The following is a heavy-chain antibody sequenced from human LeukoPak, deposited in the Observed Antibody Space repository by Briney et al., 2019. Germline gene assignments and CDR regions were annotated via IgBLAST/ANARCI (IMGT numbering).Heavy chain of an antibody. J-gene: IGHJ4*02. V-gene: IGHV4-61*02. CDR1: GGSISSGSYY. D-gene: IGHD3-9*01. CDR3: ASGLRYFDLYY. CDR2: IYTSGST. Sequence: PSETLSLTCAVSGGSISSGSYYWSWIRQPAGKGLEWIGRIYTSGSTNYNPSLKSRVTISVDTSKNQFSLKLSSVTAADTAVYYCASGLRYFDLYYWGQGTLVTVSS.